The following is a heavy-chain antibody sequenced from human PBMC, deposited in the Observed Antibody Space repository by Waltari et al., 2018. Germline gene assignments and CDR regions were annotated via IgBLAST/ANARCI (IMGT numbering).Heavy chain of an antibody. D-gene: IGHD3-3*01. CDR1: GDSITNYY. V-gene: IGHV4-59*01. CDR3: ARSYDFWSGYPLHY. Sequence: QVQLQESGPGLVKPSETLSLICSVYGDSITNYYWSWVRQPSGKGLEWIGYIAYSGSTRYNPSLKSRATISVDTSKKQFSLRLGSVTAADTAIYYCARSYDFWSGYPLHYWGQGTLVTVSS. CDR2: IAYSGST. J-gene: IGHJ4*02.